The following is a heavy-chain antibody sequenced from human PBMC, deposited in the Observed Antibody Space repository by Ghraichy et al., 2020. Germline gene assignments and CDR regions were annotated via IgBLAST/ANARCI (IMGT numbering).Heavy chain of an antibody. Sequence: GGSLRLSCEASGFTFRNYVIHWVRQAPGKGLEWVSSIWYDGTTKYYADSVRGRFTMSRVNSWNILYLQMNNLRAEDSAIYYCAREGTVRGWYFDLWGRGTPVTVST. CDR2: IWYDGTTK. CDR3: AREGTVRGWYFDL. D-gene: IGHD1-26*01. J-gene: IGHJ2*01. V-gene: IGHV3-33*01. CDR1: GFTFRNYV.